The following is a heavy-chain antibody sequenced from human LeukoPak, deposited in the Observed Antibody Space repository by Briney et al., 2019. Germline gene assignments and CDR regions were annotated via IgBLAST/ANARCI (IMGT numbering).Heavy chain of an antibody. CDR1: GGSISSYY. CDR2: IYYSGTT. V-gene: IGHV4-59*08. J-gene: IGHJ4*02. D-gene: IGHD6-19*01. CDR3: ASSSGWYLGYFDY. Sequence: KTSETLSLTCTVSGGSISSYYWSWIRQPPGEGLEWIGYIYYSGTTNYNPSLKSRVTISVDTSKNQFSLKLSSVTAADTAGYYCASSSGWYLGYFDYWGQGTLVTVSS.